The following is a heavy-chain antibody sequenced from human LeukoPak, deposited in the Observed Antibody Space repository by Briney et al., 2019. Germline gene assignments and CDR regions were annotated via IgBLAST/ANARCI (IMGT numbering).Heavy chain of an antibody. CDR2: ISSSSSTI. D-gene: IGHD6-19*01. CDR3: ASPLRYSSGWNSFDY. Sequence: GGSLRLSCAASGFTFSSYSMNWVRQAPGKGLEWVSYISSSSSTIYYADSVKGRFTISRDNAKNSLYLQMNSLRDEDTAVYYCASPLRYSSGWNSFDYWGQGTLVTVSS. CDR1: GFTFSSYS. J-gene: IGHJ4*02. V-gene: IGHV3-48*02.